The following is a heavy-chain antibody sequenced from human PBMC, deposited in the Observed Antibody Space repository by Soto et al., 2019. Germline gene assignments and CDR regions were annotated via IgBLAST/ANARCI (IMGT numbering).Heavy chain of an antibody. CDR3: AREAPGPFYGIDV. CDR1: GFPFSIYG. V-gene: IGHV3-30*03. CDR2: ISYDGSNK. Sequence: GGSLRLSCAASGFPFSIYGMHLVRQSPGKGLEWVAFISYDGSNKYYADSVKGRFTISRDNSKNTLYLQMNSLRAEDTAVYYCAREAPGPFYGIDVWGHGTRVTVSS. J-gene: IGHJ6*02.